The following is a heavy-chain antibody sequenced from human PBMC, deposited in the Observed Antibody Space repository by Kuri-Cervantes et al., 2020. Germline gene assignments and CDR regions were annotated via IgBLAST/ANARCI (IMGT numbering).Heavy chain of an antibody. D-gene: IGHD3-3*01. Sequence: ASVKVSCKASGYTFTSYGISWVRQAPGQGLEFMGWISPYKGKLTYAQKFQGRVRLTTDTSTNTAYMELKSLRSDDTAVYYCVKDRRLLEWRGGLYFDSWGQGTLVTDSS. CDR2: ISPYKGKL. J-gene: IGHJ4*02. CDR1: GYTFTSYG. V-gene: IGHV1-18*01. CDR3: VKDRRLLEWRGGLYFDS.